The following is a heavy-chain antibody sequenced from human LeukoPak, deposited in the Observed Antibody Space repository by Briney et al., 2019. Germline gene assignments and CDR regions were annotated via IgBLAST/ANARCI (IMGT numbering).Heavy chain of an antibody. D-gene: IGHD5-12*01. J-gene: IGHJ4*02. Sequence: SETLSLTCTVSGGSISGYYWSWIRQPPGKGLEWIGYIYSSGSASYNPSLISRVTILVDTSKNQFSLTLTSVTAADTAVYYCARDGGYSGYDYLAVGYYFDYWGQGTLVTVSS. CDR3: ARDGGYSGYDYLAVGYYFDY. CDR1: GGSISGYY. CDR2: IYSSGSA. V-gene: IGHV4-59*12.